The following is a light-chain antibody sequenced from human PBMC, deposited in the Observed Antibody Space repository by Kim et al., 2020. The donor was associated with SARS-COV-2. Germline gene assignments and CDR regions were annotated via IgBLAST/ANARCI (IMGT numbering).Light chain of an antibody. J-gene: IGLJ2*01. CDR3: QSADSSGTCVV. V-gene: IGLV3-25*03. Sequence: PAKTARITCSGDALPKQYAYWYQQKPGQAPVLVIYKDSERPSGIPERFSGSSSGTTVTLTISGVQAEDEADYYCQSADSSGTCVVFGGGTQLTVL. CDR1: ALPKQY. CDR2: KDS.